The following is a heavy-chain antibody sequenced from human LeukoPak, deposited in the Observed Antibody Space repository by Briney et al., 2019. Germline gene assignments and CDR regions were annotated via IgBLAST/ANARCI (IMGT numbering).Heavy chain of an antibody. V-gene: IGHV3-15*01. CDR2: IKSKTDGGTT. D-gene: IGHD3-3*01. CDR1: GFTFSNAW. Sequence: PGGSLRLSCAASGFTFSNAWMSWGRQATGKGLEWVGRIKSKTDGGTTDYAAPVKGRFTISRDDSKNTLYLQMNSLKTEDTAVYYRTSSGDFWSGYSFDYWGQGTLVTVSS. J-gene: IGHJ4*02. CDR3: TSSGDFWSGYSFDY.